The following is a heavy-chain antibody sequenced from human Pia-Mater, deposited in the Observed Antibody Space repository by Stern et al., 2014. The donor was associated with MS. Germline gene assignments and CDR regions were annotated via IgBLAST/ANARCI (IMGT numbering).Heavy chain of an antibody. D-gene: IGHD3-16*01. CDR1: GGSISSGDFS. CDR2: FFYGGST. J-gene: IGHJ4*02. Sequence: QVQLQEPGPGLVKPSQTLSLTCTVSGGSISSGDFSWSWIRQSPGKGLEXIGYFFYGGSTDYNPSLRSRVTISGDTSKNQFSLKLSSVTAADTAVYYCARSTDSVEEAFDYWGQGNLVTVSS. CDR3: ARSTDSVEEAFDY. V-gene: IGHV4-30-4*01.